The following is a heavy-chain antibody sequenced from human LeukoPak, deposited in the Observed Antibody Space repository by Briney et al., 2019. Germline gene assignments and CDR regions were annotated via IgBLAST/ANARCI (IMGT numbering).Heavy chain of an antibody. J-gene: IGHJ4*02. V-gene: IGHV3-23*01. CDR3: AIQANGYYFPFDW. Sequence: GGSLRLSCAASGFTFNRFARNWVRQAPGKGLEWVSSISGGGTTTQYADSVKGRFSISRDNSKNTLSLQMDSLRTEGTAVYYCAIQANGYYFPFDWWGQGTLVTVSS. D-gene: IGHD2/OR15-2a*01. CDR1: GFTFNRFA. CDR2: ISGGGTTT.